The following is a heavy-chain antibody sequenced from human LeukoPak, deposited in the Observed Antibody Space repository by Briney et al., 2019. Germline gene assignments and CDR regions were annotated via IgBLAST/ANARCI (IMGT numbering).Heavy chain of an antibody. CDR3: ARREDCSGGSCYSEGLDY. V-gene: IGHV4-39*07. Sequence: PSETLSLTCTVSGGSISSSSYYWGWIRQPPGKGLEWIGSIYYSGSTYYNPSLKSRVTISVDTSKNQFSLKLSSVTAADTAVYYCARREDCSGGSCYSEGLDYWGQGTLVTVSS. J-gene: IGHJ4*02. CDR2: IYYSGST. D-gene: IGHD2-15*01. CDR1: GGSISSSSYY.